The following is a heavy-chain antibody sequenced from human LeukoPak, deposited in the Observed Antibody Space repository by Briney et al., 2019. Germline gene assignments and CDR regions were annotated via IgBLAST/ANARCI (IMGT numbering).Heavy chain of an antibody. CDR1: GDSISSSSYY. V-gene: IGHV4-39*01. CDR2: IYYSGST. D-gene: IGHD4-23*01. Sequence: SETLSLTCTVSGDSISSSSYYWGWIRQPPGKGLEWIGSIYYSGSTYYNPSLKSRVTISVDTSKKQFSLKLSSVTAADTAVYYCARRSTVVTTFDYWGQGALVTVSS. J-gene: IGHJ4*02. CDR3: ARRSTVVTTFDY.